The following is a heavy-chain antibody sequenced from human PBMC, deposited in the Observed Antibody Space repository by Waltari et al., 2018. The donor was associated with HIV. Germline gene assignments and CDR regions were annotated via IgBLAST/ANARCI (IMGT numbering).Heavy chain of an antibody. V-gene: IGHV4-34*01. D-gene: IGHD2-15*01. J-gene: IGHJ4*02. CDR3: ARGSRLDIVVVVAATYFDY. Sequence: QVQLQQWGAGLLKPSETLSLTCAASGGSFSGYYWSWVRPPRGKGLEWIGEINHRGSTKYNPARKTRVNIAVEMSKNHFSIKMSSVTAADEVVYYCARGSRLDIVVVVAATYFDYWGQGTLVTVSS. CDR1: GGSFSGYY. CDR2: INHRGST.